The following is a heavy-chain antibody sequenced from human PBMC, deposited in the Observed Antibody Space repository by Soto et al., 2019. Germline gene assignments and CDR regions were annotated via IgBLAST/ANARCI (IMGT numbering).Heavy chain of an antibody. V-gene: IGHV5-51*01. CDR1: GYSFTSYW. CDR3: AGTNILTGYFPNWFEP. Sequence: GESLKISCKGSGYSFTSYWIALVRQMAGKGLEGVGIIYPSDSDTRYSPSFQGQGTISADKSISTAYLQWRSLKASATAMYYGAGTNILTGYFPNWFEPWGQGTLVTVSS. CDR2: IYPSDSDT. D-gene: IGHD3-9*01. J-gene: IGHJ5*02.